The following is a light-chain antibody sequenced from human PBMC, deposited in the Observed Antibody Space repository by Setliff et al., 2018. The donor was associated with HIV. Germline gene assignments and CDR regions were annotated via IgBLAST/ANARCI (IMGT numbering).Light chain of an antibody. V-gene: IGLV2-23*02. CDR1: SSDVGSYNL. CDR3: CSYAGSSTFV. CDR2: EVS. J-gene: IGLJ3*02. Sequence: QSALAQPASVSGSPGQSITISCTGSSSDVGSYNLVSWYQQHPRKAPKLMIYEVSKRPSGVSNRFSGSKSGNTASLTISGLQAEDEADYYCCSYAGSSTFVFGGGTKVTVL.